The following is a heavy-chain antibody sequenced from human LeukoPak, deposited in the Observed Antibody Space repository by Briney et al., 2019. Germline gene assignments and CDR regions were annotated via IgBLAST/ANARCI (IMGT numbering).Heavy chain of an antibody. J-gene: IGHJ6*02. V-gene: IGHV3-30*18. CDR1: GFTFSSYG. D-gene: IGHD4-17*01. Sequence: GGSLRLSCAASGFTFSSYGMHWVRQASGKGLEWVAVISYDGSNKYYADSVKGRFTISRDNSKNTLYLQMNSLRAEDTAVYYCAKLAVTTCMDVWGQGTTVTVSS. CDR3: AKLAVTTCMDV. CDR2: ISYDGSNK.